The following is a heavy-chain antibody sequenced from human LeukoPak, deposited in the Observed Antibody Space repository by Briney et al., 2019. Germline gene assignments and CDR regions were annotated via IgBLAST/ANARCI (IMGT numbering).Heavy chain of an antibody. CDR2: IYSDGST. Sequence: GGSLRLSCAASGFIVSGDFMSWVRQAPGKGLEWVSVIYSDGSTYYADSVKGRFTISRDNSKNTLDLQMTGLRAEDTAVYYCTRERGRGRDSPWFDYWGQGTLVTVSS. CDR3: TRERGRGRDSPWFDY. V-gene: IGHV3-53*01. CDR1: GFIVSGDF. D-gene: IGHD1-26*01. J-gene: IGHJ4*02.